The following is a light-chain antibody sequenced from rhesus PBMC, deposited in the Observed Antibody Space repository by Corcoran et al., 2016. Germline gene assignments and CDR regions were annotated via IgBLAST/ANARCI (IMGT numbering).Light chain of an antibody. Sequence: QAALTQPPSVSGSPGQSVTISCTGTSNDVGGYDYVSWYQQHPGTAPKRMIYEVSKRPSGVSDRFSGSKSGNTASLTISGLQAEDEADYYCSSYAGSNTFIFGAGTRLTVL. CDR2: EVS. V-gene: IGLV2-23*01. CDR1: SNDVGGYDY. J-gene: IGLJ1*01. CDR3: SSYAGSNTFI.